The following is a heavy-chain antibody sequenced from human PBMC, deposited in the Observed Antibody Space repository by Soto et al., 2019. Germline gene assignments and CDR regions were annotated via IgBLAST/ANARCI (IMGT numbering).Heavy chain of an antibody. CDR3: ARQGSSFRPPRPNWFDP. Sequence: SDTLSLTCTVSVDSISRSPYYWGWIRQPPGKGLDWIGSIYYTGITYYNPSFESRITISADSSKNQFSLRLTSVNAADTAVYYCARQGSSFRPPRPNWFDPWGQGTLVTVSS. V-gene: IGHV4-39*01. CDR2: IYYTGIT. J-gene: IGHJ5*02. D-gene: IGHD6-6*01. CDR1: VDSISRSPYY.